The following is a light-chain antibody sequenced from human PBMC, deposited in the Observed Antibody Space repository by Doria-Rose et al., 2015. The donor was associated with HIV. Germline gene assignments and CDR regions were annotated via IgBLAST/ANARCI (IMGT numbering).Light chain of an antibody. V-gene: IGKV4-1*01. Sequence: DIRMTQSPESLGMSLGERATLNCKSNQSLLYTSKNYLAWYQQKPGQPPQLLIYWASTRQSGVPARFSGSGSGTDFTLTISSLEAEDVAVDYCQQYYDTPSFGPGTTVDIK. CDR2: WAS. CDR3: QQYYDTPS. J-gene: IGKJ3*01. CDR1: QSLLYTSKNY.